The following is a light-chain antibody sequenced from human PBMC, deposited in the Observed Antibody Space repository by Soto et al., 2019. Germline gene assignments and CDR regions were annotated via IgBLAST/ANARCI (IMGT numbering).Light chain of an antibody. Sequence: DVQMTQSPSTLSASVGDRVTITCRASQSVSIWLAWYQQKPGKAPKLLIYKACSLESGVPSRFSGSGSGAEFALTNSSVQLDDFATYYCQQYNSYLWTFGQGNKVEIK. V-gene: IGKV1-5*03. J-gene: IGKJ1*01. CDR1: QSVSIW. CDR3: QQYNSYLWT. CDR2: KAC.